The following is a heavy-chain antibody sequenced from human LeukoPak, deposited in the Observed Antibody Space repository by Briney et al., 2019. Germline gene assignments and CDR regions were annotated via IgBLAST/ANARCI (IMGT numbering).Heavy chain of an antibody. J-gene: IGHJ4*02. D-gene: IGHD5-12*01. CDR2: ISGTDGST. V-gene: IGHV3-23*01. CDR1: GFTLSSYA. Sequence: GGSLRLSCAASGFTLSSYAMSWVRQAPGKGLEWVSAISGTDGSTHYADSVKGRFTISRDSSNKRLYLQMNSLRAEDTAIYYCAKDVAATISSGGYYFDLWGQGTLVTASS. CDR3: AKDVAATISSGGYYFDL.